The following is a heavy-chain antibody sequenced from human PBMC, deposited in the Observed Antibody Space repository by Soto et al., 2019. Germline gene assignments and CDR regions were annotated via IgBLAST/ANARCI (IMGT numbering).Heavy chain of an antibody. CDR2: ISSSSSYI. Sequence: GGSLRLSCAASGFTFSSYSMNWVRQAPGKGLEWVSSISSSSSYIYYADSVKGRFTISRDNAKNSLYLQMNSLRAEDTAVYYCARDHYDFWSGRVFDPWGQGTLVTVSS. V-gene: IGHV3-21*01. CDR3: ARDHYDFWSGRVFDP. CDR1: GFTFSSYS. D-gene: IGHD3-3*01. J-gene: IGHJ5*02.